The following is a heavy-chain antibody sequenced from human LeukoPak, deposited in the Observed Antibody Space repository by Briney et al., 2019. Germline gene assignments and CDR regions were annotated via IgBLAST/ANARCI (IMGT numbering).Heavy chain of an antibody. J-gene: IGHJ6*02. D-gene: IGHD1-7*01. CDR3: ARHGTGTSQYYFYFGMDV. CDR1: GYSFTSYW. V-gene: IGHV5-51*01. CDR2: IYPGDSDI. Sequence: ECLKISCEGSGYSFTSYWIGWVRQMPGKGLEWMGIIYPGDSDIRYSPSFQGQVTISADKSISTAYLQWSSLKASDTAMYYCARHGTGTSQYYFYFGMDVWGQGTTVTVSS.